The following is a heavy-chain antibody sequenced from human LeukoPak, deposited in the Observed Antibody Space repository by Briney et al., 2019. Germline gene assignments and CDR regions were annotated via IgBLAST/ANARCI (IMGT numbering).Heavy chain of an antibody. J-gene: IGHJ4*02. Sequence: GGSLRLSCAASGFTFSNAWMSWVRQAPGKWLEWVGRIKSKTNGGTTDYAAPVKGRFTISRGDSKNTLYLQMNSLKTEDTAVYYCTTGLIVVVPAAKVSYYWGQGTLVTVSS. D-gene: IGHD2-2*01. V-gene: IGHV3-15*01. CDR1: GFTFSNAW. CDR2: IKSKTNGGTT. CDR3: TTGLIVVVPAAKVSYY.